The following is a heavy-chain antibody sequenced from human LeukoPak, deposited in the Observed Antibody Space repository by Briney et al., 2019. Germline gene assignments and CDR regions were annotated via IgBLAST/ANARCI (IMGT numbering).Heavy chain of an antibody. J-gene: IGHJ6*03. V-gene: IGHV1-3*01. CDR1: GYTFTSFA. Sequence: EASVKVSCKASGYTFTSFAMHWVRQAPGQRLEWMGWINAGNGNTKYSQKLQGRVTMTTDTSTSTAYMELRSLRSDDTAVYYCARSDHYYYMDVWGKGTTVTVSS. CDR2: INAGNGNT. CDR3: ARSDHYYYMDV.